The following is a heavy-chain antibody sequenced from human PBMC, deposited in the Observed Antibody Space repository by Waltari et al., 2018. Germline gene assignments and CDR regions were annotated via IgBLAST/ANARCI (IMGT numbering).Heavy chain of an antibody. V-gene: IGHV1-24*01. CDR1: GYNPTEVS. D-gene: IGHD1-26*01. CDR2: FDPEDGET. CDR3: ATRSGSYARVVDAFDI. Sequence: QVPRVQAGAGGKKPGASVKVSCKVSGYNPTEVSRPWVRRAPGKGLEWMGGFDPEDGETIYAQKFQGRVTMTEDTSTDTAYMELSSLRSEDTAVYYCATRSGSYARVVDAFDIWGQGTMVTVSS. J-gene: IGHJ3*02.